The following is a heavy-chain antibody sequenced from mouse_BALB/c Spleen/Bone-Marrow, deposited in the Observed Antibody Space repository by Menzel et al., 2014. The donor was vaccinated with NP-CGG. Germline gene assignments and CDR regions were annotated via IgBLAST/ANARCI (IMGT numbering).Heavy chain of an antibody. V-gene: IGHV1-80*01. Sequence: VQLQQSGAELVRPGSSVKISCKASGCAFSSYWMNWVKQRPGQGLEWIGQIYPGDGDTNYNGKFKGKATLTADKSSSTAYMQLSSLTSEDSAVYFYARSLYYRYDGFAYWGQGTLVTVSA. CDR1: GCAFSSYW. CDR2: IYPGDGDT. J-gene: IGHJ3*01. CDR3: ARSLYYRYDGFAY. D-gene: IGHD2-14*01.